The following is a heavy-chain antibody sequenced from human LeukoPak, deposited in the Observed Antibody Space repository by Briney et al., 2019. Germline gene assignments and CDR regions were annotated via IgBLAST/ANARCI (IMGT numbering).Heavy chain of an antibody. D-gene: IGHD3-16*01. Sequence: GGSLRLSCAASGFTFSSYAMSWVRQAPGKGLEWVALIKTDGSEKYYVDSVKGRFTIFRDNAKNSLYLQLNSLRVEDTAIYYCTSGAVPPHWGQGNLVTVSS. CDR1: GFTFSSYA. V-gene: IGHV3-7*01. CDR2: IKTDGSEK. CDR3: TSGAVPPH. J-gene: IGHJ4*02.